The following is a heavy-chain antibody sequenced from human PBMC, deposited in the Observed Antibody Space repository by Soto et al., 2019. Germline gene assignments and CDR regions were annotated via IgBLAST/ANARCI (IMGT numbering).Heavy chain of an antibody. Sequence: SVKVSCKASGGTFSSYAISWVRQAPGQVLEWMGVIIPIFGTANYAQKFQGRVTITADKSTSTAYMELSSLRSEDTAVYYCARALVRFLEWVPDSYYYTMDVWGQGTTVTVSS. CDR1: GGTFSSYA. J-gene: IGHJ6*02. CDR3: ARALVRFLEWVPDSYYYTMDV. CDR2: IIPIFGTA. D-gene: IGHD3-3*01. V-gene: IGHV1-69*06.